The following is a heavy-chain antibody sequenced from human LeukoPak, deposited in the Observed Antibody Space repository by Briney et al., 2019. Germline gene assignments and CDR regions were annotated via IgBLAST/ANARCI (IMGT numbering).Heavy chain of an antibody. D-gene: IGHD1-26*01. CDR3: ATTHYSGSYDY. V-gene: IGHV4-34*01. Sequence: PSETLSLTCAVYGGSFSVYYWSWIRQPPGKGLEWIGEINHSGSTNYNPSLKSRVTISVGTSKNQFSLKLSSVTAADTAVYYCATTHYSGSYDYWGQGTLVTVSS. J-gene: IGHJ4*02. CDR2: INHSGST. CDR1: GGSFSVYY.